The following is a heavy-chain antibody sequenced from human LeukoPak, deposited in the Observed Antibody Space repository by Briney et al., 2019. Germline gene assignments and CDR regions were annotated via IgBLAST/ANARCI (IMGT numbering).Heavy chain of an antibody. J-gene: IGHJ4*02. Sequence: GGSLRLSCAASGFTFSSYSMSWVRQAPGKGLEWVSAISGSGGSTYYADSVKGRFTISRDNSKNTLYLQMNSLRAEDTAVYYCAKGNYDFWSGLDYWGQGTLVTVSS. CDR2: ISGSGGST. CDR3: AKGNYDFWSGLDY. CDR1: GFTFSSYS. V-gene: IGHV3-23*01. D-gene: IGHD3-3*01.